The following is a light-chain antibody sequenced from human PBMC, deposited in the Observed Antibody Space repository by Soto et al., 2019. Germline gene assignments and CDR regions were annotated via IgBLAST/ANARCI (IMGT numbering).Light chain of an antibody. V-gene: IGLV2-11*01. Sequence: QSALTQPRSVSGSPGQSVTISCTGTNSDVGAYTLVSWYQQLPGKAPKLIISAVTYRPSGVPDRFSGSKSGNTASLTISGLQTEDEADYYCFSYTASDMWVFGGGTKVTLL. CDR2: AVT. CDR1: NSDVGAYTL. J-gene: IGLJ3*02. CDR3: FSYTASDMWV.